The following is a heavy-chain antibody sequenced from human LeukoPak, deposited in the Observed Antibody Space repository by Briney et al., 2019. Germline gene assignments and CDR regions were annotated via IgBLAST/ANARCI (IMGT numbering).Heavy chain of an antibody. D-gene: IGHD3-3*01. J-gene: IGHJ4*02. Sequence: GGSLRLSCAASGFTFSTYGMHWVRQAPGKGLEWVAVIWNDGSKQYYADSVKGRFTISRDNSKSTLYLQMNSLRAEDTAVYYCARDQGLWVGFRSGYYDLWGQGTLVTVSS. CDR1: GFTFSTYG. V-gene: IGHV3-33*01. CDR2: IWNDGSKQ. CDR3: ARDQGLWVGFRSGYYDL.